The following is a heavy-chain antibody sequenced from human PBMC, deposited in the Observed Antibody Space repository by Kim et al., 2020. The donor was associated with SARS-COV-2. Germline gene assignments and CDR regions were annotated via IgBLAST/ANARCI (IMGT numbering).Heavy chain of an antibody. D-gene: IGHD5-18*01. V-gene: IGHV3-74*01. Sequence: GGSLRLSCAASGFTFSSYWMHWFGQAPGKGLVWASHIKSDGSIANYADSVKGRFTISRDNAKNTLYLQMNSLRAEDTAVYFCARPKSYGSFDYWGQGTLVTVSS. CDR3: ARPKSYGSFDY. J-gene: IGHJ4*02. CDR2: IKSDGSIA. CDR1: GFTFSSYW.